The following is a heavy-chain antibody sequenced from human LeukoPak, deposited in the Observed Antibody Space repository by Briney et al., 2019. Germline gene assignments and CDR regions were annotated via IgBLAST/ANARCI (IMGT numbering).Heavy chain of an antibody. CDR1: GYTFTSYD. CDR3: ARGEFDFYYYYMDV. V-gene: IGHV1-8*03. CDR2: MNPNSGNT. D-gene: IGHD3-10*01. J-gene: IGHJ6*03. Sequence: ASVKVSCKASGYTFTSYDINWVRQATGQGLEWMGWMNPNSGNTGYAQKFQGRVTITRNTSISTAYMELSSLRSEDTAVYYCARGEFDFYYYYMDVWGKGTTVTVSS.